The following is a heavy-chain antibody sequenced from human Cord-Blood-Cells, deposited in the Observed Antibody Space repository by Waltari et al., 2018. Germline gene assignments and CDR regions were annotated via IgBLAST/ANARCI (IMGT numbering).Heavy chain of an antibody. CDR1: GGTFSSYA. Sequence: QVQLVQSGAEVKKPGSSVKVSCKASGGTFSSYAISWVRQAPGQGLEWMGGIIPILGTENYAQKFQGRVTSIADESTSTAYMELSSLRSEDTAVYYCARARDGYNYNYFDYWGQGTLVTVSS. D-gene: IGHD5-12*01. CDR3: ARARDGYNYNYFDY. V-gene: IGHV1-69*01. CDR2: IIPILGTE. J-gene: IGHJ4*02.